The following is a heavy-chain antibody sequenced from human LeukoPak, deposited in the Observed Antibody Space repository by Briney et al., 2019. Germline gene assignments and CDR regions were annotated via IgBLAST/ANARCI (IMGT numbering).Heavy chain of an antibody. V-gene: IGHV3-74*03. J-gene: IGHJ4*02. Sequence: PGGSLGLSCAASGFTFSRYWMHWVRQAPGKGLMWVSRISPDGSTTLYADSVKGRFTISRDNAKNSLYLQMNSLRAEDTAVYYCARDLLDDDSSGYYYDYWGQGTLVTVSS. D-gene: IGHD3-22*01. CDR2: ISPDGSTT. CDR3: ARDLLDDDSSGYYYDY. CDR1: GFTFSRYW.